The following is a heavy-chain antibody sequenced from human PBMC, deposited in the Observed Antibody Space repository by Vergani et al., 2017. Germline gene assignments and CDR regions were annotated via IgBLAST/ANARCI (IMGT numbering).Heavy chain of an antibody. V-gene: IGHV4-34*01. CDR2: INHSGST. CDR1: GGSFSGYY. Sequence: QVQLQQWGAGLLQPSETLSLTCAVYGGSFSGYYWSWIRQHPGKGLEWIGEINHSGSTNYNPSLKSRVTISVDTSKNQFSLKLSSVTAADTAVYYCARGPHSVHINSGYDIKFNYWGQGTLVTVSS. CDR3: ARGPHSVHINSGYDIKFNY. J-gene: IGHJ4*02. D-gene: IGHD5-12*01.